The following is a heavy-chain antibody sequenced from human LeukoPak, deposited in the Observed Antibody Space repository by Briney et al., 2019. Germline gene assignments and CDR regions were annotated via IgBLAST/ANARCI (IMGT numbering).Heavy chain of an antibody. CDR3: AKDGIAGYSSSWYGY. CDR1: GFTFSSYS. CDR2: ISSSSSYI. J-gene: IGHJ4*02. Sequence: PGGSLRLSCAASGFTFSSYSMNWVRQAPGKGLEWVSSISSSSSYIYYADSVKGRFTISRDNAKNSLYLQMNSLRAEDTAVYYCAKDGIAGYSSSWYGYWGQGTLVTVSS. V-gene: IGHV3-21*01. D-gene: IGHD6-13*01.